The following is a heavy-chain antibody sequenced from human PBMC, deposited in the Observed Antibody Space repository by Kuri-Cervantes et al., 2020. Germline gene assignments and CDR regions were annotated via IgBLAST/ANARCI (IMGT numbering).Heavy chain of an antibody. Sequence: GGSLRLSCAASGFTFSSYAMHWVRQAPGKGLEWVAVISYDGSNKYYADSVKGRFTISRDNSKNTLYLQMNSLRAEDTAVYYCARVLLRYCSSTSCYAFDYWGQGTLVTVSS. CDR3: ARVLLRYCSSTSCYAFDY. CDR1: GFTFSSYA. V-gene: IGHV3-30-3*01. D-gene: IGHD2-2*01. J-gene: IGHJ4*02. CDR2: ISYDGSNK.